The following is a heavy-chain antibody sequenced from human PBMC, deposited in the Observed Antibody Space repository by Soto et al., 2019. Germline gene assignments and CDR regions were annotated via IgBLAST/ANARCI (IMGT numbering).Heavy chain of an antibody. CDR3: ARGMTTVTTLDY. V-gene: IGHV4-30-2*01. J-gene: IGHJ4*02. CDR2: MYHSGST. Sequence: QLQLQESGSGLVKPSQTLSLTCAVSGGSSSSGGYSWSWIRQPPGKGLEWIGYMYHSGSTYYNPSLKGRVTISVDRSKKQFSLKLSSVTAADMAVYYCARGMTTVTTLDYWGQGTLVTVSP. D-gene: IGHD4-4*01. CDR1: GGSSSSGGYS.